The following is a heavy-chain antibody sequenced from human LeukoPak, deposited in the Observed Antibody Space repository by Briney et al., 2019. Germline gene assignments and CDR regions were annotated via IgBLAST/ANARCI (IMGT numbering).Heavy chain of an antibody. Sequence: GGSLRLSCAASGFTFSSYAMSWVRQAPGKGLEWVSVIYSGGSTYYADSVKGRFTISRHNSKNTLYLQMNSLRAEDTAVYYCARDSPGGYDPDWGQGTLVTVSS. CDR2: IYSGGST. J-gene: IGHJ4*02. D-gene: IGHD5-12*01. V-gene: IGHV3-53*04. CDR3: ARDSPGGYDPD. CDR1: GFTFSSYA.